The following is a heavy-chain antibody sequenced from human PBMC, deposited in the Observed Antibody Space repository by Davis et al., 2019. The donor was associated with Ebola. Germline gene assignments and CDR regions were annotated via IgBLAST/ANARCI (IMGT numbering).Heavy chain of an antibody. J-gene: IGHJ4*02. CDR2: ISYDGSNK. CDR3: VREGRPTTEGGTEIPKY. D-gene: IGHD1/OR15-1a*01. V-gene: IGHV3-30-3*01. CDR1: GFTVSSNY. Sequence: GESLKISCAASGFTVSSNYMNWVRQAPGKGLEWVAVISYDGSNKYYADAVKGRVTISRDNSDNTLYLQINSLRAEDTAVYYCVREGRPTTEGGTEIPKYWGQGTLVTVSS.